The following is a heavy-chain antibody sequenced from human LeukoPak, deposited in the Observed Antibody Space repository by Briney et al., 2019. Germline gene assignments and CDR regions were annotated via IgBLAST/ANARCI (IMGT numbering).Heavy chain of an antibody. Sequence: GGSLRLSCAASGFTFSSYAMSWVRQAPGRGLEWVARINPGGSSITYADSVKGRFTISRDNAKNTLYLQMDSLRAEDTGVYYCARSNQADDYWGQGTLVTVSS. J-gene: IGHJ4*02. V-gene: IGHV3-74*01. CDR2: INPGGSSI. CDR3: ARSNQADDY. D-gene: IGHD1-14*01. CDR1: GFTFSSYA.